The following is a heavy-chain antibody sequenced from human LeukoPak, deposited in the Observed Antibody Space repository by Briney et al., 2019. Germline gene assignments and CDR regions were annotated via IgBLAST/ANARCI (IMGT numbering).Heavy chain of an antibody. Sequence: GGSLRLSCAASGFTFSSYGMHWVRQAPGKGLEWVAVISYDGSNKYYADSVKGRFTISRDNSKDTLYLQMNSLRAEDTAVYYCANSYDSSGPFDYWGQGALVTVSS. CDR2: ISYDGSNK. D-gene: IGHD3-22*01. CDR3: ANSYDSSGPFDY. CDR1: GFTFSSYG. V-gene: IGHV3-30*18. J-gene: IGHJ4*02.